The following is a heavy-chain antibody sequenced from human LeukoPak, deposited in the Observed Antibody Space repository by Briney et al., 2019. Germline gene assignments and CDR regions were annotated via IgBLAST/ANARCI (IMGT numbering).Heavy chain of an antibody. V-gene: IGHV4-59*01. CDR3: ARDPGRGYYPYYFDY. D-gene: IGHD3-22*01. Sequence: SETLSLTCTVSGGTISSYYWSWIRQPPGKGLEWIGYIYYSGSTNYNPSLKSRVTISVDTSKNQFSLKLSSVTAADTAVYYCARDPGRGYYPYYFDYWGQGTLVTVSS. CDR1: GGTISSYY. J-gene: IGHJ4*02. CDR2: IYYSGST.